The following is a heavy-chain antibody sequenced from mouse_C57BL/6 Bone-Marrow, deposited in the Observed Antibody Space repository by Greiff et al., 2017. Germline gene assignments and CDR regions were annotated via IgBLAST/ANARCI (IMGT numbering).Heavy chain of an antibody. CDR1: GFTFSSYA. CDR3: ARGRARAMDY. CDR2: ISDGGSYT. V-gene: IGHV5-4*03. J-gene: IGHJ4*01. Sequence: EVKLMESGGGLVKPGGSLKLSCAASGFTFSSYAMSWVRQTPEKRLEWVATISDGGSYTYYPDTVKGRFTISRDNAKNNLYLQMSHLKSEDTAMYYCARGRARAMDYWGQGTSVTVSS. D-gene: IGHD3-3*01.